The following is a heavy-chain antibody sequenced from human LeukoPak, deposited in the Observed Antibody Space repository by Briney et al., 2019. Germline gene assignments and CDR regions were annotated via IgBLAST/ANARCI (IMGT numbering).Heavy chain of an antibody. Sequence: ASVKVSCKVSGYTLTELSMHWVRQAPGKGLEWMGGFDPEDGETIYAQKFQGRVTMTEDTSTDTAYMELSSLRSEDTAVYYCAIQDLSDFWRKIGYYFDYWGQGTLVTVSS. CDR2: FDPEDGET. D-gene: IGHD3-3*01. J-gene: IGHJ4*02. V-gene: IGHV1-24*01. CDR3: AIQDLSDFWRKIGYYFDY. CDR1: GYTLTELS.